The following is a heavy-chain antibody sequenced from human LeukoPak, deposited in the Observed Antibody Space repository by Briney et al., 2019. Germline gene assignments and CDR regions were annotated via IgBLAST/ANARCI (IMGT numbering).Heavy chain of an antibody. D-gene: IGHD3-22*01. CDR1: GGSISSYY. CDR2: IYYSGST. CDR3: ARVNYYYYYMDV. Sequence: SETLSLTCSVSGGSISSYYWSWIRQPPGKGLEWIGYIYYSGSTNYNPSLKSRVTISVDTSKNQFSLKLSSVTAADTAVYYCARVNYYYYYMDVWGKGTTVTVSS. V-gene: IGHV4-59*01. J-gene: IGHJ6*03.